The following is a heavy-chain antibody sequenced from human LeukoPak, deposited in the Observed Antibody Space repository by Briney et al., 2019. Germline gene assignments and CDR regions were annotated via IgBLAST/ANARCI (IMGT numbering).Heavy chain of an antibody. CDR2: IYSSGST. CDR1: GGSINNYY. V-gene: IGHV4-59*08. J-gene: IGHJ5*02. Sequence: SETLSLTCTVSGGSINNYYWSWIRQPPGKGLEWIGYIYSSGSTNYNPSLKSRVTMSVDTSKNQFSLKMSSVTAADTAVYYCARRNDWNDAWGQGTLVTVSS. CDR3: ARRNDWNDA.